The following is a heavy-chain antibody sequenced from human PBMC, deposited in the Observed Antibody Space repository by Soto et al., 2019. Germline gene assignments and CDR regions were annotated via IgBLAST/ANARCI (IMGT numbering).Heavy chain of an antibody. D-gene: IGHD2-15*01. CDR2: INPYNANT. Sequence: ASVKVSCKASGYTFTGYAMHWVRQAPGQGLEWMGWINPYNANTKYAQKYQGRVTITTDTSTTTAYMGLRSLRSDDTAVYYCARVVAAAPVYYGMDVWGQGTTVTVSS. J-gene: IGHJ6*02. CDR1: GYTFTGYA. CDR3: ARVVAAAPVYYGMDV. V-gene: IGHV1-3*01.